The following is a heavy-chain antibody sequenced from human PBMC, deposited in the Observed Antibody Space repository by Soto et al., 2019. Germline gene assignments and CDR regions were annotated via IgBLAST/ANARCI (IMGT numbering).Heavy chain of an antibody. Sequence: EVQLVESGGGLVQPGRSLRLSCAASGFTFDDYAMHWVRQAPGKGLEWVSGISWNSGSIGYADSVKGRFTISRDNAKNSLYLQMNSLRAEDTALYYCAKLGAARHNYYCYMDVWGKGTTVTVSS. CDR1: GFTFDDYA. D-gene: IGHD6-6*01. J-gene: IGHJ6*03. V-gene: IGHV3-9*01. CDR3: AKLGAARHNYYCYMDV. CDR2: ISWNSGSI.